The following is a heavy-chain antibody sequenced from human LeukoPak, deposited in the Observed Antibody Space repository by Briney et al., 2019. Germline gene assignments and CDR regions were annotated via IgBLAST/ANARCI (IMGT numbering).Heavy chain of an antibody. Sequence: TGGSLRLSCAASGFTFSTYSMTWVRQAPGKGLEWVSGIFNSGDKTFYADSVKGRFTTPRDNSKNTLYLQMDSLRAEDTAVYYCAKDVVPDSGWDLDYWGQGTLVTVSS. D-gene: IGHD6-19*01. CDR2: IFNSGDKT. CDR3: AKDVVPDSGWDLDY. CDR1: GFTFSTYS. J-gene: IGHJ4*02. V-gene: IGHV3-23*01.